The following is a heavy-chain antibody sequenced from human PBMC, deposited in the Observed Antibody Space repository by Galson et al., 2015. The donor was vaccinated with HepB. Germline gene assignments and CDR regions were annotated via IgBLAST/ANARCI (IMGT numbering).Heavy chain of an antibody. Sequence: SETLSLTCTVSGGSISSSSYYWGWIRQPPGKGLEWIGSIYYSGSTYYNPSLKSRVTISVDTSKNQFSLKLSSVTAADTAVYYCARQVGATTGIPIDYWGQGTLVTVSS. V-gene: IGHV4-39*01. J-gene: IGHJ4*02. D-gene: IGHD1-26*01. CDR1: GGSISSSSYY. CDR3: ARQVGATTGIPIDY. CDR2: IYYSGST.